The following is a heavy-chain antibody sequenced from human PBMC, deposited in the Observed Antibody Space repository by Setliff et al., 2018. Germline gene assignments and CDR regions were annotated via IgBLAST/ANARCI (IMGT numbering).Heavy chain of an antibody. CDR3: ARTGTYRYFDL. V-gene: IGHV4-39*01. D-gene: IGHD1-1*01. J-gene: IGHJ4*02. Sequence: SETLSLTCTVSGASISSGTYYWAWIRQPPGKGLEWIGRIHYRGTTYSNASLASRLTISVDTAKNQFSLKLTSVTAADTAVYYCARTGTYRYFDLWGQGTLVTVSS. CDR1: GASISSGTYY. CDR2: IHYRGTT.